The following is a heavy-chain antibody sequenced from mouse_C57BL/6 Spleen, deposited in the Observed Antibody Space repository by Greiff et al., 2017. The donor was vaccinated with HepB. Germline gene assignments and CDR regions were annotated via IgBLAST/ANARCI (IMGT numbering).Heavy chain of an antibody. CDR2: IYPRSGST. V-gene: IGHV1-81*01. CDR3: ARRLNYYGSSHWYFDV. J-gene: IGHJ1*03. D-gene: IGHD1-1*01. Sequence: VQRVESGAELARPGASVKLSCKASGYTFTSYGISWVKQRTGQGLEWIGEIYPRSGSTYYNEKFKGKATLTADKSSSTAYMELRSLTSEDSAVYFCARRLNYYGSSHWYFDVWGTGTTVSVSS. CDR1: GYTFTSYG.